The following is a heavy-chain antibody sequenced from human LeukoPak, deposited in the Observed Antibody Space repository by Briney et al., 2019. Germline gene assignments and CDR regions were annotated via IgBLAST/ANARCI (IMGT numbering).Heavy chain of an antibody. V-gene: IGHV1-46*01. Sequence: ASVKVSCKASGYTFTSYYMHWVRQAPGQGLEWMGLINPSGSSTSYAQKFQGRLSLTRDMSTSTDYMELSSLRSEDTAVYYCARVGGSYYNYWGQGTLVTVSS. J-gene: IGHJ4*02. D-gene: IGHD1-26*01. CDR2: INPSGSST. CDR1: GYTFTSYY. CDR3: ARVGGSYYNY.